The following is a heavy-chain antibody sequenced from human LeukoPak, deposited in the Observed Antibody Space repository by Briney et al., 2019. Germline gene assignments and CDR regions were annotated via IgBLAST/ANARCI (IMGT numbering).Heavy chain of an antibody. V-gene: IGHV4-4*07. CDR2: FYTSGHT. CDR3: ARLGGGEFRT. CDR1: GASLNNYY. Sequence: SETLTLTCSVAGASLNNYYWSWIRRPAGKGLEWIGRFYTSGHTSYNPSLKSRVSMSGGTSKNQFSLKPSSVSAADTAIYYSARLGGGEFRTWGQGTLVIVSS. D-gene: IGHD3-16*01. J-gene: IGHJ5*02.